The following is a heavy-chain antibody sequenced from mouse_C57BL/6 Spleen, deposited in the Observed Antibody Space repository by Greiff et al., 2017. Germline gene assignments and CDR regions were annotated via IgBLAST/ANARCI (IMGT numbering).Heavy chain of an antibody. V-gene: IGHV5-4*01. D-gene: IGHD1-1*01. CDR1: GFTFSSYA. CDR3: ARDRYYYGSSYNYAMDY. CDR2: ISAGGSYT. Sequence: EVKLQESGGGLVKPGGSLKLSCAASGFTFSSYAMSWVRQTPEQRLEWVATISAGGSYTYYPDNVKGRFTISRDNAKNNLYLQMSHLKSEDTAMYYCARDRYYYGSSYNYAMDYWGQGTSVTVSS. J-gene: IGHJ4*01.